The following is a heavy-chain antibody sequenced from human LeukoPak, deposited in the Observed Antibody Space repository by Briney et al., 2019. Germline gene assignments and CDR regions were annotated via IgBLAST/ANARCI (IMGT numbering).Heavy chain of an antibody. CDR2: ISYDGSNR. D-gene: IGHD3-10*01. V-gene: IGHV3-30*18. J-gene: IGHJ4*02. CDR1: GFTFSSYG. Sequence: GGSLRLSCAASGFTFSSYGMHWVRQAPGKGLEWVAVISYDGSNRYYADSVKGRFTISRDNSKNTLYLQMNSLRAEDTAVYYCAKLYGGRYFDYWGQGTLVTVSS. CDR3: AKLYGGRYFDY.